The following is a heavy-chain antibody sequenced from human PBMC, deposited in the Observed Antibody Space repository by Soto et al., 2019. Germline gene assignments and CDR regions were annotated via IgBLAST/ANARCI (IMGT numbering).Heavy chain of an antibody. Sequence: PSETLSLTCPVSGVYISSYYWSWIRQPPGKGLEWIGYMYYGGRTNYNPSLKSRVTISVDTSKMQVSLKLSSVTAADTAVYFCARGTPSPLIVRSSRGPWFDPWGQGTLVNVAS. V-gene: IGHV4-59*08. D-gene: IGHD2-15*01. CDR3: ARGTPSPLIVRSSRGPWFDP. CDR2: MYYGGRT. CDR1: GVYISSYY. J-gene: IGHJ5*02.